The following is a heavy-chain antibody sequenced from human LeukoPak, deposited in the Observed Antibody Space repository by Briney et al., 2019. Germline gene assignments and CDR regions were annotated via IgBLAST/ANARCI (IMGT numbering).Heavy chain of an antibody. CDR2: ISSSSSYI. CDR3: AKHYDILTGYYLFDY. CDR1: GFTFSSYS. V-gene: IGHV3-21*01. J-gene: IGHJ4*02. Sequence: NPGGSLRLSCAASGFTFSSYSMNWARQAPGKGLEWVSSISSSSSYIYYADSVKGRFTISRDNAKNSLYLQMNSLRAEDTAVYYCAKHYDILTGYYLFDYWGQGTLVTVSS. D-gene: IGHD3-9*01.